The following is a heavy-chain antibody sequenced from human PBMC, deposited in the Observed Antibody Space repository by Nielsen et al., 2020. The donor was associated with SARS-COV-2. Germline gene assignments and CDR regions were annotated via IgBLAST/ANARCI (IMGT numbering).Heavy chain of an antibody. V-gene: IGHV1-58*01. CDR2: IVVGSGNT. J-gene: IGHJ4*02. CDR1: GFTFTSSA. CDR3: ARDRVDYGDYPADY. Sequence: SVKVSCKASGFTFTSSAVQWVRQARGQRLEWIGWIVVGSGNTNYAQKFQERVTITRDMSTSTAYMELSSLRSDDTAVYYCARDRVDYGDYPADYWGQGTLVTVSS. D-gene: IGHD4-17*01.